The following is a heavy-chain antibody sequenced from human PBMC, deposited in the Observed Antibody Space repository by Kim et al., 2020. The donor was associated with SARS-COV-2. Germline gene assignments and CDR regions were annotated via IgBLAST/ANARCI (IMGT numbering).Heavy chain of an antibody. J-gene: IGHJ2*01. Sequence: SETLSLTCTVSGCSISTYYWNWIRQSPQKGLEWIGFISYSGSTNYNPSLKSRVAISVDSSKNQFSLNLSSVTAADTAVYYCARGGVKQWLGLWGRGTLVTVSS. V-gene: IGHV4-59*13. D-gene: IGHD6-19*01. CDR1: GCSISTYY. CDR2: ISYSGST. CDR3: ARGGVKQWLGL.